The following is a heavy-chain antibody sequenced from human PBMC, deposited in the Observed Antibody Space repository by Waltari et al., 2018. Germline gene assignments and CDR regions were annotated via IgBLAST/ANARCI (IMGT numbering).Heavy chain of an antibody. J-gene: IGHJ4*02. Sequence: QVQLVQSGAEVKKPGASVKVSCKVSGYTLTELSMPWVRQAPGKGLEGRGGLDPKEGETIYHKKFPGRGTMTEDTSTDTAYMELSSLRSEDTAVYYCATWVGASGWGQGTLVTVSS. D-gene: IGHD1-26*01. CDR3: ATWVGASG. CDR2: LDPKEGET. CDR1: GYTLTELS. V-gene: IGHV1-24*01.